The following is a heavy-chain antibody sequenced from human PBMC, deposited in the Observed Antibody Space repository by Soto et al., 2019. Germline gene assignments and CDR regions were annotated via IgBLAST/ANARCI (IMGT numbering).Heavy chain of an antibody. CDR1: GFTFSTYT. D-gene: IGHD1-26*01. J-gene: IGHJ4*02. CDR3: AREDGVVGSSSAFDH. Sequence: EVQVVESGGGLVKPGGSLRFSCVFSGFTFSTYTMNWVRQAPGKGLEWVSSINGRSNYVYYADSVKGRFTISRDNAKNSLYLQMNRLRAEDTAIYYCAREDGVVGSSSAFDHWGLGTLVTVSS. CDR2: INGRSNYV. V-gene: IGHV3-21*01.